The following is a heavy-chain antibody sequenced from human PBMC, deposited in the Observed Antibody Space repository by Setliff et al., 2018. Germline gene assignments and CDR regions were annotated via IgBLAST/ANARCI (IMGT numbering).Heavy chain of an antibody. V-gene: IGHV1-2*02. CDR3: ARGEHIVSGDFYHYIDV. D-gene: IGHD2-15*01. Sequence: GASVKVSCKASGYTFTGYYMHWVRQAPGQGLEWMGWINPNSGGTNPAQKFQGRVTMTRDTSISTAYMELSSLRSGDTAVYYCARGEHIVSGDFYHYIDVWGKGTTVTVSS. CDR1: GYTFTGYY. J-gene: IGHJ6*03. CDR2: INPNSGGT.